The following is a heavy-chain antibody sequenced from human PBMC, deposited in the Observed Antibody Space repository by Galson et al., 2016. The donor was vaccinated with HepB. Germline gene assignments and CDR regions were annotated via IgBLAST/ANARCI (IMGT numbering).Heavy chain of an antibody. D-gene: IGHD1-26*01. J-gene: IGHJ2*01. CDR2: IYYTGNT. CDR1: GFSISRTSYF. CDR3: ARRTHSGTFWYFDL. V-gene: IGHV4-39*01. Sequence: SETLSLTCTVSGFSISRTSYFWGWIRQPPGKGLEWIATIYYTGNTYYNPSLQSRVTISADTSKNQFSLNLTSVTATDTAIYYCARRTHSGTFWYFDLWGRGTLVSVSA.